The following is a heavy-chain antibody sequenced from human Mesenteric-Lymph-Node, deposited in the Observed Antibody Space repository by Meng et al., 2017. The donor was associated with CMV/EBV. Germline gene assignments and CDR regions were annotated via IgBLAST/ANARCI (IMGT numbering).Heavy chain of an antibody. D-gene: IGHD3-22*01. CDR2: INHSGST. CDR3: AGDSSGYYFWDH. V-gene: IGHV4-34*01. CDR1: GGSFSGYY. Sequence: ESLKISCAVYGGSFSGYYWSWIRQPPGKGLEWIGEINHSGSTNYNPSLKSRVTISVDTSKNQFSLKLSSVTAADTAVYYCAGDSSGYYFWDHWGQGTLVTVSS. J-gene: IGHJ4*02.